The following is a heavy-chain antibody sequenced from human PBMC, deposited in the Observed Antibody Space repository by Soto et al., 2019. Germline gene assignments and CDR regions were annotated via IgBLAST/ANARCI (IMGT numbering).Heavy chain of an antibody. J-gene: IGHJ5*02. D-gene: IGHD3-22*01. CDR3: ARKDKSGYFNWFDP. V-gene: IGHV5-51*01. CDR2: IFPSDSDT. Sequence: GESLKISCRTSGYKFTSSWIVWVRQKPGKGLEWMGIIFPSDSDTRYSPSFQGQVTISADRSTSTVFLQWASLKASDTAVYFCARKDKSGYFNWFDPWGQGTLVTVSS. CDR1: GYKFTSSW.